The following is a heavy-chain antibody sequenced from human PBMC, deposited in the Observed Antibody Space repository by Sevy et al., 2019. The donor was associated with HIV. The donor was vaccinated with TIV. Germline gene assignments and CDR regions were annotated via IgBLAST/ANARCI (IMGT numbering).Heavy chain of an antibody. D-gene: IGHD3-22*01. CDR2: ISSSGTTI. Sequence: GGSLRLSCVASGFTFSSYEMTWVRQAPGKGLEWVSSISSSGTTIYNGDSVGGRFTISRDNPKNSLYLQMNSLRAEDTAVYYCARKGGAYDVGFDPWGQGTLVTVSS. CDR1: GFTFSSYE. V-gene: IGHV3-48*03. CDR3: ARKGGAYDVGFDP. J-gene: IGHJ5*02.